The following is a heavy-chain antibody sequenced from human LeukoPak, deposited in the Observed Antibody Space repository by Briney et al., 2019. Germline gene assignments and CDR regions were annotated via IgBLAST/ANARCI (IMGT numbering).Heavy chain of an antibody. D-gene: IGHD3-22*01. CDR2: IHSGGST. V-gene: IGHV3-53*01. J-gene: IGHJ4*02. CDR1: GFTVSSNY. CDR3: ARGEYYYDSSGYYSYYFDY. Sequence: GGSLRLSCAASGFTVSSNYMSWVRQAPGKGLEWVSVIHSGGSTYYADSVKGRFTISRDNSKNTLYLQMNSLRAEDTAVYYCARGEYYYDSSGYYSYYFDYWGQGTLVTVSS.